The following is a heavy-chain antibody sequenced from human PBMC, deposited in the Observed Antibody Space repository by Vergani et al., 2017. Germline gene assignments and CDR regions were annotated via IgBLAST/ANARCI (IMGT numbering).Heavy chain of an antibody. D-gene: IGHD3-3*01. Sequence: QVQLVESGGGVVQPGRSLRLSCAASGFTFGSYGMHWVRQAPGKGLEWVSLISSDGSNKYYADSVRGRFTISRDNSKNTLYLQMNSLRAEDTAVYYCAKDTSFGVVIIGYYFDYWGQGTLVTVSS. CDR1: GFTFGSYG. J-gene: IGHJ4*02. CDR3: AKDTSFGVVIIGYYFDY. V-gene: IGHV3-30*18. CDR2: ISSDGSNK.